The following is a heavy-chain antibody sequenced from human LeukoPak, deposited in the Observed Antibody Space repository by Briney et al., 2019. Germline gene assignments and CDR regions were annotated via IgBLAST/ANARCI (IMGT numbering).Heavy chain of an antibody. J-gene: IGHJ4*02. D-gene: IGHD4-11*01. V-gene: IGHV3-15*01. Sequence: GESLRLSCAASRFSLSTSWMSWVRQAPGKGLEWVGRIKSKDDGETTEYAAPVKGRFTISRDDSESMLYLQMMSLKTEDTAVYYCCADTVDPLAQIDKWGQGAQVTVSS. CDR2: IKSKDDGETT. CDR1: RFSLSTSW. CDR3: CADTVDPLAQIDK.